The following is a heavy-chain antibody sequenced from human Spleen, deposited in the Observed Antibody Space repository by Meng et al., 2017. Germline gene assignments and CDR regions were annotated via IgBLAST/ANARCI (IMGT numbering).Heavy chain of an antibody. V-gene: IGHV4-4*02. J-gene: IGHJ5*02. CDR3: VRSSAWVRTGFDP. D-gene: IGHD3-22*01. Sequence: QLQLQESGPGLVKPSGTLSLTCDVSGGSISSSYWWSWVRQPPGKGLEWIGSIGHSGFTYYTPSVRSRVTVSIDTSKNQFSLKLTSVTAADTAVYFCVRSSAWVRTGFDPWGQGTLVTVSS. CDR2: IGHSGFT. CDR1: GGSISSSYW.